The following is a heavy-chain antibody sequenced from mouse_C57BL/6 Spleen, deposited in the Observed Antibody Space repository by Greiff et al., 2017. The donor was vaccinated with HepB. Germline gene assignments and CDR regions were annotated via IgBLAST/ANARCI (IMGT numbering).Heavy chain of an antibody. Sequence: QVQLQQSGAELVKPGASVKISCKASGYAFSSYWMNWVKQRPGKGLEWIGQIYPGDGDTNYNGKFKGKATLTADKSSSTAYMQLSSLTSEDSAVYCCARRGGTVVAHYYAMDYWGQGTSVTVSS. V-gene: IGHV1-80*01. D-gene: IGHD1-1*01. CDR3: ARRGGTVVAHYYAMDY. CDR2: IYPGDGDT. J-gene: IGHJ4*01. CDR1: GYAFSSYW.